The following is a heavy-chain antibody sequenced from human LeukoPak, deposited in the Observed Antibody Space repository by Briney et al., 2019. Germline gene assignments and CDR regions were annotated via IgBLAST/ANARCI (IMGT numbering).Heavy chain of an antibody. Sequence: GGSLRLSCAASGVTVSRNYMSWGRQAPGKGLEWVSVIYSGGSTYYADSVKGRFTISRDNSKNTLYLQMNSLRAEDTAVYYCARVDSGSYSDYYYYYMDVWGKGTTVTVSS. D-gene: IGHD1-26*01. CDR3: ARVDSGSYSDYYYYYMDV. CDR1: GVTVSRNY. CDR2: IYSGGST. J-gene: IGHJ6*03. V-gene: IGHV3-53*01.